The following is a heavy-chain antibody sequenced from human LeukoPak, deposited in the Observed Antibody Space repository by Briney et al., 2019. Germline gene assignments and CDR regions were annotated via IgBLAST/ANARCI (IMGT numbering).Heavy chain of an antibody. CDR3: ATGYPY. D-gene: IGHD2-15*01. J-gene: IGHJ4*02. Sequence: GGSLRLSCAASGFTFSSYGMHWVRQAPGKGLERVAVISYDGSNKYYADSVKGRFTISRDNSKNTLYLQMNSLRAEDTAVYYCATGYPYWGQGTLVTVSS. CDR1: GFTFSSYG. V-gene: IGHV3-30*03. CDR2: ISYDGSNK.